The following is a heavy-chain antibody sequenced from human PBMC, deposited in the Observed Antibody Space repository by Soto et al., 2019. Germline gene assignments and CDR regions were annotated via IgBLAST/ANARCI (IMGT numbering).Heavy chain of an antibody. V-gene: IGHV4-39*01. D-gene: IGHD3-10*01. CDR1: GGSISSSSYY. J-gene: IGHJ5*02. Sequence: SETLSLTCTVSGGSISSSSYYWGWIRQPPGKGLEWIGSIYYSGSTYYNPSLKSRVTISVDTSKNQFSLKLSSVTAADTAVYYCASHVLLWVWFDPWGQGTLVTVSS. CDR2: IYYSGST. CDR3: ASHVLLWVWFDP.